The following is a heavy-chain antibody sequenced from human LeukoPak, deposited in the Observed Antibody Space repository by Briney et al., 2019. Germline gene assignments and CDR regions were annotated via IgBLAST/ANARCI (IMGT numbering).Heavy chain of an antibody. CDR2: INAGTGDR. CDR1: GYTFTSYA. CDR3: ARVSDDSGWNFDY. V-gene: IGHV1-3*01. Sequence: ASVKVSCKASGYTFTSYAIHWVRQAPGQRLEWMGWINAGTGDRKYSQKFQDRVTITRETSATTAYMELSSLTSEDTAVYYCARVSDDSGWNFDYWGQGTLVTVSS. J-gene: IGHJ4*02. D-gene: IGHD6-19*01.